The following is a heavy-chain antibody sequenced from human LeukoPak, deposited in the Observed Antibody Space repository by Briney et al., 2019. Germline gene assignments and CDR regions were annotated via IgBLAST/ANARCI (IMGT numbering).Heavy chain of an antibody. CDR2: ISSSGSTI. CDR1: GFTFSSYE. D-gene: IGHD6-19*01. Sequence: PGGTLRLSCAASGFTFSSYEMNWVRQAPGKGLEWVSYISSSGSTIYYADSVKGRFTISIDNSKNTLYLQMNSLRADDTAVYYCAKYGQAGWYPLFDYWGQGTLVTVSS. J-gene: IGHJ4*02. V-gene: IGHV3-48*03. CDR3: AKYGQAGWYPLFDY.